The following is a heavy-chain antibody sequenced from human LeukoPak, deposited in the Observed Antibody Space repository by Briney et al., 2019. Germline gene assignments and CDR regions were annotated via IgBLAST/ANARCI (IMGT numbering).Heavy chain of an antibody. CDR2: IYYSGST. V-gene: IGHV4-39*01. J-gene: IGHJ4*02. CDR3: ARLDYYGSRSFDY. D-gene: IGHD3-10*01. Sequence: SETLSLTCTVSGGSISSSSYCWGWICQPPGKGLEWIGSIYYSGSTYYNPSLKSRVTISVDTSKNQFSLKLSSVTAADTAVYYCARLDYYGSRSFDYWGQGTLVTVSS. CDR1: GGSISSSSYC.